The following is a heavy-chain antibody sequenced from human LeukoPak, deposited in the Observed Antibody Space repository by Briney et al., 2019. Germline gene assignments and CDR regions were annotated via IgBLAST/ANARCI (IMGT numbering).Heavy chain of an antibody. CDR2: MSPNSGDT. D-gene: IGHD3-16*01. V-gene: IGHV1-8*01. CDR3: ARDHLWGSSDAFDI. CDR1: GYTFTSYD. J-gene: IGHJ3*02. Sequence: GASVKVSCKASGYTFTSYDFNWVRQATGQRPEWMGWMSPNSGDTGYAQKFQDRVTMTRNTSISTVYMELSSLRSEDTAVYYCARDHLWGSSDAFDIWGQGTMVTVSS.